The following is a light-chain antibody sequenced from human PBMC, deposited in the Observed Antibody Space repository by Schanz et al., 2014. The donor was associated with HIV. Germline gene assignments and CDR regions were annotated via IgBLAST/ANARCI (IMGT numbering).Light chain of an antibody. CDR3: SSYRSLNNLI. Sequence: QSVLTQPPSASGTPGQRVTITCSGSGSNIGSRTVDWYYQLPGTAPRLLIHNDNQRPSGVPDRFSGSKSGTSASLAITGLQADDEADYHCSSYRSLNNLIFGGGTKLTVL. CDR2: NDN. V-gene: IGLV1-44*01. J-gene: IGLJ2*01. CDR1: GSNIGSRT.